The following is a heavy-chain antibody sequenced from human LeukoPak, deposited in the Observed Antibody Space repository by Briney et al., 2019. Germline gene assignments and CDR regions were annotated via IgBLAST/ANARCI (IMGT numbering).Heavy chain of an antibody. CDR1: GVSISGSSHY. Sequence: SETLSLTRSVSGVSISGSSHYWGWIRHPPGRGLEWIGSIYYTGDTEYNPSLKSRVTLSVDTSKNQLSLKLNSVTATDTALYYCARHSSVIVMVPAAPDPPFDYWGQGTRVTVSS. J-gene: IGHJ4*02. V-gene: IGHV4-39*01. CDR2: IYYTGDT. D-gene: IGHD2-21*01. CDR3: ARHSSVIVMVPAAPDPPFDY.